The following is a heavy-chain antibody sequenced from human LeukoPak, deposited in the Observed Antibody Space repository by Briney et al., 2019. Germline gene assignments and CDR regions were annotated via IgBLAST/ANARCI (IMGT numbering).Heavy chain of an antibody. Sequence: GGSLRLSCAASGFTFSSYEMNWVRQAPGKGLEWISYISSSGNSIYYADSVKGRFTISRDNAKNSLYLQMNSLRAEDTAVYYCASIRRWLQLDMMNYWGQGTLVTVSS. CDR1: GFTFSSYE. V-gene: IGHV3-48*03. D-gene: IGHD5-24*01. J-gene: IGHJ4*02. CDR3: ASIRRWLQLDMMNY. CDR2: ISSSGNSI.